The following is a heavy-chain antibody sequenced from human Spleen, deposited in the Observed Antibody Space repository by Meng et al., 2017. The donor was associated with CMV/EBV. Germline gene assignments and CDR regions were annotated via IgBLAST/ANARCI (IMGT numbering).Heavy chain of an antibody. V-gene: IGHV3-23*01. CDR1: GFGLSTFA. J-gene: IGHJ6*02. CDR3: ARDQGLIAARPYGMDV. CDR2: ISGSGGST. D-gene: IGHD6-6*01. Sequence: GESLKISCADSGFGLSTFAMSWVRQATGKGLEWVSAISGSGGSTYYADSVKGRFTISRDNSKNTLYLQMNSLRAEDTAVYYCARDQGLIAARPYGMDVWGQGTTVTVSS.